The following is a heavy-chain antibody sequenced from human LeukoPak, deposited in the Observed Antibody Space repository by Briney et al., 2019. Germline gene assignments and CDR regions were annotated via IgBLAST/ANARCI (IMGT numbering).Heavy chain of an antibody. V-gene: IGHV3-23*01. D-gene: IGHD3-22*01. CDR2: ISGSGGST. J-gene: IGHJ4*02. Sequence: GRSLRLSCAASGFTFSSYAMSWVRQAPGKGLEWVSAISGSGGSTYYADSVKGRFTISRDNSKNTPYLQMNSLRAEDTAVYYCATAWLTYYYDSSGYYWGQGTLVTVSS. CDR3: ATAWLTYYYDSSGYY. CDR1: GFTFSSYA.